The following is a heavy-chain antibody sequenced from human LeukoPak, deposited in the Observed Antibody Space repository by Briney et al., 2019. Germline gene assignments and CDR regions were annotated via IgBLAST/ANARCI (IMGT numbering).Heavy chain of an antibody. CDR3: AREMYASGWLNAFDI. D-gene: IGHD6-19*01. V-gene: IGHV3-20*04. Sequence: SGGSLRLSCAASGFTFNNYAMSWVRQAPGKGLEWVSGINWNGGSTGYADSVKGRLTISRDNAKNSLYLQMNSLRAEDTALYYCAREMYASGWLNAFDIWGQGTMVTVSS. CDR1: GFTFNNYA. J-gene: IGHJ3*02. CDR2: INWNGGST.